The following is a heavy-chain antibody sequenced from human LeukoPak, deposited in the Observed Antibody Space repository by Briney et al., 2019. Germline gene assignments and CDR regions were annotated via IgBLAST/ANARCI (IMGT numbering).Heavy chain of an antibody. J-gene: IGHJ4*02. CDR3: ARGILVAGITTTIDY. D-gene: IGHD6-19*01. V-gene: IGHV3-33*01. CDR2: IWYDGSNK. CDR1: VCTFSSYC. Sequence: PGESLRLSCAASVCTFSSYCMHWVRKAPCKGLEWVAVIWYDGSNKYYADSVKGRFTISRDNSKNTLYLQMNSLRAEDTAVYYCARGILVAGITTTIDYWGQGTLVTVSS.